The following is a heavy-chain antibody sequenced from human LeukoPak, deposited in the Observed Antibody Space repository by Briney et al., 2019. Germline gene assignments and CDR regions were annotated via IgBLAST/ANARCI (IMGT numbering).Heavy chain of an antibody. CDR1: GYTLTSYD. D-gene: IGHD3-22*01. Sequence: ASVKVSCKASGYTLTSYDINWVRQATGQGLEWMGWMNPNSGNTGYAQKFQGRVTMTRNTSISTAYMELSSLRPEDTAVYYCARGKSPDYYDSSGYYYGVYYYYYGMDVWGQGTTVTVSS. CDR2: MNPNSGNT. V-gene: IGHV1-8*01. J-gene: IGHJ6*02. CDR3: ARGKSPDYYDSSGYYYGVYYYYYGMDV.